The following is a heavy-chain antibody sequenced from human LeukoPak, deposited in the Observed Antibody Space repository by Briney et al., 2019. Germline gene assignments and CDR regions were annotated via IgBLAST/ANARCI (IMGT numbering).Heavy chain of an antibody. CDR3: AKALLVSVVVVAANDY. J-gene: IGHJ4*02. CDR2: ISGSGGST. V-gene: IGHV3-23*01. Sequence: GRSLRLSCAASGFTFSSYAMSWVRQAPGKGLEWVSAISGSGGSTYYADSVRGRFTMSRDNSKNTLYLQRNSLRAEDTAVYYCAKALLVSVVVVAANDYWGQGTLVTVSS. CDR1: GFTFSSYA. D-gene: IGHD2-15*01.